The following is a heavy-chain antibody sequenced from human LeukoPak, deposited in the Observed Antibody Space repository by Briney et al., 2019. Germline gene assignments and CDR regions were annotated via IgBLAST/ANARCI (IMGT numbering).Heavy chain of an antibody. CDR1: GGSFSGYY. D-gene: IGHD3-22*01. CDR2: INHSGST. CDR3: ARGSSGYRIDY. V-gene: IGHV4-34*01. Sequence: PSETLSLTCAVYGGSFSGYYWSWIRQPPGKGLEWIGEINHSGSTYYNPSLKSRVTISVDRSKNQFSLKLSSVTAADTAVYYCARGSSGYRIDYWGQGTLVTVSS. J-gene: IGHJ4*02.